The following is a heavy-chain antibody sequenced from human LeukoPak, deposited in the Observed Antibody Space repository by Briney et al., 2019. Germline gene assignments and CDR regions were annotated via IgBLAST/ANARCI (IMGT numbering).Heavy chain of an antibody. D-gene: IGHD5-18*01. J-gene: IGHJ4*02. CDR1: GFTLSGYP. CDR3: ARDGGYSWDLDY. V-gene: IGHV3-48*01. CDR2: ITNTSSTI. Sequence: GGSLRLSCAASGFTLSGYPMNWVRQAPGKGLEGVSYITNTSSTIYYADSVKGRFTISRDNAKNSLFLQMNSLRVEDTAVYYCARDGGYSWDLDYWGQGTLVTVSS.